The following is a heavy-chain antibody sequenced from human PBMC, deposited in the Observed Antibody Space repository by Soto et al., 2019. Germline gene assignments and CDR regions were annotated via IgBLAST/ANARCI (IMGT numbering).Heavy chain of an antibody. CDR3: ATCSVAKGGSSGWF. J-gene: IGHJ5*01. D-gene: IGHD6-25*01. Sequence: EVQLLESGGGLVQPGGSLRLSCAASGFTFSSYAMRWVRQAPETGLEWVSAISGSGGTTYYADSVKGRFTISRDRAKNKLYLLMYSGGAQDTAKYYCATCSVAKGGSSGWF. CDR2: ISGSGGTT. V-gene: IGHV3-23*01. CDR1: GFTFSSYA.